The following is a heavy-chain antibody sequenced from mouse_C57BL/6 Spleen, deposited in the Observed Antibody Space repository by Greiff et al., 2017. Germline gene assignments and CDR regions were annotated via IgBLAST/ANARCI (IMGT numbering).Heavy chain of an antibody. V-gene: IGHV1-69*01. J-gene: IGHJ2*01. Sequence: QVQLQQPGAELVMPGASVKLSCKASGYTFTSYWMHWVKQRPGQGLEWIGVIDPADSYTNYNQKFKGKATLTVAKSSSTAYMQLSSLASEDSSVYYCARSGELYFDYWGQGTTLTVSS. CDR3: ARSGELYFDY. D-gene: IGHD3-1*01. CDR2: IDPADSYT. CDR1: GYTFTSYW.